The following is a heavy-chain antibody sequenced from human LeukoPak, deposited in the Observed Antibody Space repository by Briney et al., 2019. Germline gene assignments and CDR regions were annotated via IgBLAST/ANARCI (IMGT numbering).Heavy chain of an antibody. CDR2: IYHSGST. D-gene: IGHD6-6*01. J-gene: IGHJ4*02. CDR3: ASQGVIAARPLDY. CDR1: GGSISSGDYY. Sequence: PSETLSLTCTVSGGSISSGDYYWSWIRQPPGKGLEWIGYIYHSGSTYYNPSLKSRVTISVDTSKNQFSLKLSSVTAADTAVYYCASQGVIAARPLDYWGQGTLVTVSS. V-gene: IGHV4-30-4*08.